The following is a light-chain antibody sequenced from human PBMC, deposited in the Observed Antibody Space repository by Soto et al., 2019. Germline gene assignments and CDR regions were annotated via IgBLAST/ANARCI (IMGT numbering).Light chain of an antibody. CDR3: SSYTTTTRL. CDR1: SSDIGSNNY. CDR2: EVS. J-gene: IGLJ3*02. V-gene: IGLV2-14*01. Sequence: QSALTQPASVSGSPGQSITIYCTGTSSDIGSNNYVSWFQQRPGKAPTLIIYEVSNRPSGVSTHFSGSKSGNTASLTISGLLPGDDAEYYCSSYTTTTRLFGGGTKLTVL.